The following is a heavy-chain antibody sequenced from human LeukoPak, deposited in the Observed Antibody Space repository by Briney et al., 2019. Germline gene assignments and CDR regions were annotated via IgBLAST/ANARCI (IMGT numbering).Heavy chain of an antibody. CDR1: GGSFSGYY. Sequence: SETLSLTCAVYGGSFSGYYWSWIRQPPAKGLEWMGEINHSGSTNYNPSLKSRVRLSVDTSKNQFSLKMCSVTAADTAVYYCARGDYDFWSGYVSNFDYWGQGTLVTVSS. D-gene: IGHD3-3*01. V-gene: IGHV4-34*01. CDR3: ARGDYDFWSGYVSNFDY. CDR2: INHSGST. J-gene: IGHJ4*02.